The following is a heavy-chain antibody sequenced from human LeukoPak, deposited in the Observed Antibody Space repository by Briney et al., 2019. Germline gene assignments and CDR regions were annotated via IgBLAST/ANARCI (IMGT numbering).Heavy chain of an antibody. Sequence: ASVKVSCEVSGYTLTELSMHWGRQAPGKGLEWMGGFDPEDGETIYAQKFQGRVTMTEDTSTDTAYMELSSLRSEDTAVYYCATGNYGRNSGVLGYFQHWGQGTLVTVSS. D-gene: IGHD4-23*01. CDR1: GYTLTELS. V-gene: IGHV1-24*01. J-gene: IGHJ1*01. CDR2: FDPEDGET. CDR3: ATGNYGRNSGVLGYFQH.